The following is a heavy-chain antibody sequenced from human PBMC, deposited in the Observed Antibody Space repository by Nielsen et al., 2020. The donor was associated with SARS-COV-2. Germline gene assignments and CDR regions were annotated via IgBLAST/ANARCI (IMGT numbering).Heavy chain of an antibody. D-gene: IGHD3-22*01. CDR1: GGSFSGYY. Sequence: SETLSLTCAVYGGSFSGYYWSWIRQPPGQGLEWIGVINHSGSTNYNPSLKSRVTISVDTSKNQFSLKLSSVTAADTAVYYCARRPRYYDSSGYYFNWFDPWGQGTLVTVSS. J-gene: IGHJ5*02. V-gene: IGHV4-34*01. CDR2: INHSGST. CDR3: ARRPRYYDSSGYYFNWFDP.